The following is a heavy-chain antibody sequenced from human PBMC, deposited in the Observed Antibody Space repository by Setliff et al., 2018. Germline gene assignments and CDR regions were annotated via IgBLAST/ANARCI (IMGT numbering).Heavy chain of an antibody. Sequence: PSETLSLTCAVSDYSITSNYYWGWIRQPPGKGLEWIGSIFHTGSTYYNPSLRSRVTISVDTSKNQFSLKLSSVTAADTAVYYCARVGCGSSSCAYFDSWGQGTPVTVSS. CDR3: ARVGCGSSSCAYFDS. V-gene: IGHV4-38-2*01. J-gene: IGHJ4*02. D-gene: IGHD2-2*01. CDR2: IFHTGST. CDR1: DYSITSNYY.